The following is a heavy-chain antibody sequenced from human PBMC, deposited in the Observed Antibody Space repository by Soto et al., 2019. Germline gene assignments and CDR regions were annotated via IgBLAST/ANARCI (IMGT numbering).Heavy chain of an antibody. CDR1: GFTFSSYA. V-gene: IGHV3-23*01. Sequence: GGSLRLSCAASGFTFSSYAMSWVRQAPGKGLEWVSAMSGSGGGTYYADSVKGRFTISRDNSKNTLYLQMNSLRVEDTAVYYCAKDAIAVAGRRAGLDYWGQGTLVTVSS. CDR2: MSGSGGGT. CDR3: AKDAIAVAGRRAGLDY. J-gene: IGHJ4*02. D-gene: IGHD6-19*01.